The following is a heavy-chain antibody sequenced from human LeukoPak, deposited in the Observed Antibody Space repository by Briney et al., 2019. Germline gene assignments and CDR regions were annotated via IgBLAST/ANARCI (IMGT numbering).Heavy chain of an antibody. CDR2: ISNSGGST. Sequence: PGGSLRLSWAASGFTFSSFAMSWVRQAPGKGLEWVSGISNSGGSTYYADSVKGRFTISRDNSKNRLYLQMNSLRADDTAVYYCAKAISPRLDYYYGMDVWGQGTTVTVSS. J-gene: IGHJ6*02. CDR3: AKAISPRLDYYYGMDV. V-gene: IGHV3-23*01. CDR1: GFTFSSFA. D-gene: IGHD3-3*01.